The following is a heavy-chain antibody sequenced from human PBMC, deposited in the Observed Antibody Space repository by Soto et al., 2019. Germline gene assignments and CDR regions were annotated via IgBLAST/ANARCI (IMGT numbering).Heavy chain of an antibody. CDR3: ARRSHCGGDCYPPGGYGMDV. CDR1: GGTFSSYT. J-gene: IGHJ6*02. Sequence: QVQLVQSGAEVKKPGSSVKVSCKASGGTFSSYTISWVRQAPGQGLEWMGRIIPILGIANYAQKFQGRVTITADSSTSTAYLELSSLRSEDTAVYYCARRSHCGGDCYPPGGYGMDVWGQGTTVTVSS. V-gene: IGHV1-69*02. CDR2: IIPILGIA. D-gene: IGHD2-21*02.